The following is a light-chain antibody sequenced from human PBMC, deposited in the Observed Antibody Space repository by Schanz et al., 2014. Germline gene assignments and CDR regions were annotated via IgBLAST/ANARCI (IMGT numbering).Light chain of an antibody. V-gene: IGKV3D-20*01. CDR1: QSVSNNF. CDR2: GAS. Sequence: EIVLTQSPATLSLSPGERATLSCGASQSVSNNFLAWYQQKPGLAPRLLISGASSRATGIPDRFSGRGSGTDFTLTISRLEPEDFAVYYCQQYGSSPKNFGQGTKLEI. J-gene: IGKJ2*01. CDR3: QQYGSSPKN.